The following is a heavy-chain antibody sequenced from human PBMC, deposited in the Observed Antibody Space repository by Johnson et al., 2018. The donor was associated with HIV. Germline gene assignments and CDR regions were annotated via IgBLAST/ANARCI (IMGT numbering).Heavy chain of an antibody. CDR3: GRPRIQLWSLDAFDI. D-gene: IGHD5-18*01. CDR1: GFTFSSYA. V-gene: IGHV3-30*09. J-gene: IGHJ3*02. CDR2: ISNDGSNK. Sequence: QVQLVESGGGVVQPGRSLRLSCAASGFTFSSYAIHWVRQAPGKGLEWVAVISNDGSNKNYADSVRGRFAISRDNSKNTLYLQMNSLRGEDTAVYYCGRPRIQLWSLDAFDIWGQGTMGTVSS.